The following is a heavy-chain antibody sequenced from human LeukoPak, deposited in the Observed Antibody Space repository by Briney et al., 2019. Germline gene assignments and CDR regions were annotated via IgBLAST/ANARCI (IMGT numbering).Heavy chain of an antibody. J-gene: IGHJ6*03. Sequence: ASVKVPCKASGYTFTGYYMHWVRQAPGQGLEWMGWINPNSGGTNYAQKFQGWVTMTRDTSISTAYMELSRLRSDDTAVYYCARGSVEMATRGYYYYMDVWGKGTTVTVSS. D-gene: IGHD5-24*01. CDR1: GYTFTGYY. V-gene: IGHV1-2*04. CDR3: ARGSVEMATRGYYYYMDV. CDR2: INPNSGGT.